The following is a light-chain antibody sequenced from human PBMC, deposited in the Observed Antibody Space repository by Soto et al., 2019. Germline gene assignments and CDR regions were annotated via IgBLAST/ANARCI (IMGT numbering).Light chain of an antibody. CDR2: GAS. J-gene: IGKJ5*01. Sequence: EIVMTQSPATLSVSPGERANLSCRASQSVSSNLAWYQQKPGQAPRLLIYGASTRATGIPARFSGSGFGTEFTLTISSLQSEDFAVYYCQQYNNWPPGVTFGQGTRLEIK. CDR1: QSVSSN. V-gene: IGKV3-15*01. CDR3: QQYNNWPPGVT.